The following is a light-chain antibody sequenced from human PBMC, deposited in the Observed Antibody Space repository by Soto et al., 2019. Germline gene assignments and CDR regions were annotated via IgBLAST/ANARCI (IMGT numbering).Light chain of an antibody. CDR3: SSYSISSTYV. V-gene: IGLV2-14*01. J-gene: IGLJ1*01. Sequence: QSVLTQPASVSGSPGQSITISCTGTSSDIGDNNYVSWYQQHPGKAPKLMIYDVRHRPSGVSIRFSGSKSGNTASLTISDLQAEDEADYYCSSYSISSTYVFGTGTKVTVL. CDR1: SSDIGDNNY. CDR2: DVR.